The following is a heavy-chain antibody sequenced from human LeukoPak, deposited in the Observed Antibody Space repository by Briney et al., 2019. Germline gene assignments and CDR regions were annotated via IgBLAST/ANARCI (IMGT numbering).Heavy chain of an antibody. V-gene: IGHV3-33*08. CDR1: GFTFSSYG. CDR3: TRVVVVVAATRDYYYYMDV. J-gene: IGHJ6*03. D-gene: IGHD2-15*01. CDR2: IWYGGSNK. Sequence: GGSLRLSCAASGFTFSSYGMHWVRQAPGKGLEWVAVIWYGGSNKYYADSVKGRFTISRGNSKNTLYLQMNSLRAEDTAVYYCTRVVVVVAATRDYYYYMDVWGKGTTVTVSS.